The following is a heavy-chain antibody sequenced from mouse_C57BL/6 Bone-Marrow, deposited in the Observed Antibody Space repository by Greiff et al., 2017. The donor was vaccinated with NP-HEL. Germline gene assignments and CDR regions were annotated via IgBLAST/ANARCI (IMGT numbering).Heavy chain of an antibody. CDR2: INPNNGGT. J-gene: IGHJ2*01. CDR3: AKGGDTTDY. Sequence: EVQLQQSGPELVKPGASVKMSCKASGYTFTDYNMHWVKQSHGKSLEWIGYINPNNGGTSYNQKFKGKATLTVNQSSSTAYMELRSLTSEDSAVYYCAKGGDTTDYWGQGTTLTVSS. CDR1: GYTFTDYN. V-gene: IGHV1-22*01. D-gene: IGHD1-1*01.